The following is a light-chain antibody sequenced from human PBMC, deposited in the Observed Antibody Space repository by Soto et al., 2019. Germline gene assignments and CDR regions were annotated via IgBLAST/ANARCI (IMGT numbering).Light chain of an antibody. CDR2: AAS. CDR3: QQYGSSAPIT. CDR1: QTVSSTY. J-gene: IGKJ5*01. V-gene: IGKV3-20*01. Sequence: DIVMTQSPGTLSLSPGARATLSCRASQTVSSTYLAWYQQKPGQAPRLLIYAASSRATGIPDRFSGSGSGTDFTLTISRLEPEDFALYYCQQYGSSAPITFGQGTRLEI.